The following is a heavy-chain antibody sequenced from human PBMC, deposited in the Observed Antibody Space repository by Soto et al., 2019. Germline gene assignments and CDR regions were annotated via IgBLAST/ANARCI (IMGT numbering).Heavy chain of an antibody. D-gene: IGHD2-15*01. J-gene: IGHJ4*02. CDR1: GFTFSSYG. Sequence: PGGTLRLSCAASGFTFSSYGMHWVRHAPGKGLEWVAVISYDGSNTYYADSVKGRFTISRDNSKNTLYLQMNSLRAEDTAVYYCAKGPSSVVRGDYWGQGTLVTVSS. CDR2: ISYDGSNT. V-gene: IGHV3-30*18. CDR3: AKGPSSVVRGDY.